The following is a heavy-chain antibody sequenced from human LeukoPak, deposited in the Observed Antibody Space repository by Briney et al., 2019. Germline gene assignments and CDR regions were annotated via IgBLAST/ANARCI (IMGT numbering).Heavy chain of an antibody. J-gene: IGHJ4*02. CDR1: GYTFTSYD. Sequence: GASVKVSCXASGYTFTSYDINWVRQATGQGLEWMGWMNPNSGNTGYAQKFQGRVTITRNTSISTADMELSSLRSEDTAVYYCAREGSAVAGIGFDYWGQGTLVTVSS. D-gene: IGHD6-19*01. V-gene: IGHV1-8*03. CDR3: AREGSAVAGIGFDY. CDR2: MNPNSGNT.